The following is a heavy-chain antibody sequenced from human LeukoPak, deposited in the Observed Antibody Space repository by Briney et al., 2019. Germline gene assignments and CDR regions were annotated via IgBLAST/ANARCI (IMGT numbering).Heavy chain of an antibody. CDR1: GGSISSGGYY. CDR2: IYYSGST. J-gene: IGHJ4*02. V-gene: IGHV4-31*03. Sequence: TLSLTCTVSGGSISSGGYYWSWIRQHPGKGLEWIGYIYYSGSTYYNPSLKSRVTISVDTSKNQFSLKLSSVTAADTAVYYCARGGITMIVANWGQGTLVTVSS. CDR3: ARGGITMIVAN. D-gene: IGHD3-22*01.